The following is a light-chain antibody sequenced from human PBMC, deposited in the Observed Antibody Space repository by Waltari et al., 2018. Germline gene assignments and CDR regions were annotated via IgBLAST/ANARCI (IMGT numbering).Light chain of an antibody. CDR2: DDS. J-gene: IGLJ3*02. CDR1: SVGSES. V-gene: IGLV3-21*02. Sequence: SHVLTQPPSVSVVPGQTAKITCVGNSVGSESVHWYQQKSGRAPEVVVYDDSARPSGIPERMSGAKSGNTATLTIARVEAGDEADYYCQLWDGITDHWVFGGGTKVTVL. CDR3: QLWDGITDHWV.